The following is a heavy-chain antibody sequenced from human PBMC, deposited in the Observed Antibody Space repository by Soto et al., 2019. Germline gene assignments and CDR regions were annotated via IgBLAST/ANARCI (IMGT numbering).Heavy chain of an antibody. J-gene: IGHJ4*02. Sequence: QVQLVESGGGVVQPGRSLRLSCAASGFIFSDYDMHWVRQAPGKGLERVAVISDDGKNKYYGDSVKGRFTISRDNSKNTLYLEMNSLRVEDTAVYSCARVREDLVLLVALDYWGQGTLVSVSS. V-gene: IGHV3-30*03. CDR2: ISDDGKNK. CDR1: GFIFSDYD. CDR3: ARVREDLVLLVALDY. D-gene: IGHD2-8*01.